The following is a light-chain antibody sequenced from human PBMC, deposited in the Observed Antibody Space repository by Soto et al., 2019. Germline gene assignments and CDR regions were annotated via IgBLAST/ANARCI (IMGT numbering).Light chain of an antibody. J-gene: IGKJ1*01. CDR1: QSVSSSY. V-gene: IGKV3-20*01. CDR3: QQYGSSPRA. CDR2: GAS. Sequence: EIGLTQSPGTLSLSPGERATLSCRASQSVSSSYLAWYQQKPGQAPRLLIYGASSRATAIPDRFSGSGSGTDFTLTISRLEPEDFAVYYCQQYGSSPRAFGQGTKVDIK.